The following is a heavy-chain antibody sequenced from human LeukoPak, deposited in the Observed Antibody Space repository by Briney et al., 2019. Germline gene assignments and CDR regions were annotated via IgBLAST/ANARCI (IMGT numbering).Heavy chain of an antibody. J-gene: IGHJ3*02. D-gene: IGHD3-10*01. V-gene: IGHV5-51*01. CDR1: GYSFTSYW. CDR3: ARTVTYYGSGSYFDAFDI. Sequence: GESLKISCKGSGYSFTSYWIGWVRQMPGKGLEWMGIIYPGDSDTRYSPSFQGQVTISADKSISTAYLQWSSLKASDTAMYYCARTVTYYGSGSYFDAFDIWGQGTMVTVSS. CDR2: IYPGDSDT.